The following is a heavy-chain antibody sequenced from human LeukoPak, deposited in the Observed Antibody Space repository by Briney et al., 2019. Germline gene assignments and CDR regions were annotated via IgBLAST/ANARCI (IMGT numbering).Heavy chain of an antibody. V-gene: IGHV3-30*18. D-gene: IGHD1-7*01. J-gene: IGHJ4*02. CDR1: GFTFSSYG. Sequence: GGSLRLSCAASGFTFSSYGMHWVRQAPSKGLEWVAVISYDGSNKYYADSVKGRFTISRDNSKNTLYLQMNSLRAEDTAVYYCAKDTQLELPDYWGQGTLVTVSS. CDR2: ISYDGSNK. CDR3: AKDTQLELPDY.